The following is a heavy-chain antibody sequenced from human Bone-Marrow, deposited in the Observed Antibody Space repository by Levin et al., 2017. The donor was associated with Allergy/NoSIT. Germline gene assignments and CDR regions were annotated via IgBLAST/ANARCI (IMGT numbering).Heavy chain of an antibody. J-gene: IGHJ4*01. CDR2: IGTLADT. D-gene: IGHD6-13*01. Sequence: GGSLRLSCVGSGFTFSSYDMHWVRQPTGQGLEWVSAIGTLADTYYPDSVKGRFTVSRDNAKNSLYLQMNSLRAEDTAVYYCARQIAATARQIAAAGTGPHFECWGHGTVVTVSS. CDR1: GFTFSSYD. CDR3: ARQIAATARQIAAAGTGPHFEC. V-gene: IGHV3-13*01.